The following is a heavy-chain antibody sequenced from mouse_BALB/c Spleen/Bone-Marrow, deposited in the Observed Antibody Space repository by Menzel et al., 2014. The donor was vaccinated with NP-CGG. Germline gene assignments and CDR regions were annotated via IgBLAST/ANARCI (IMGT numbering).Heavy chain of an antibody. CDR2: ISYSGST. Sequence: EVHLVESGPSLVKPSQTLSLTCSVTGDSITSGYWNWIRKFPGNELEYMGYISYSGSTYYNPSLKSRISITQDTSKNQYYLQLNSVTTEDTASYYCARFGSNYGGPFAYWGQGTLVTVSA. CDR3: ARFGSNYGGPFAY. V-gene: IGHV3-8*02. D-gene: IGHD2-5*01. CDR1: GDSITSGY. J-gene: IGHJ3*01.